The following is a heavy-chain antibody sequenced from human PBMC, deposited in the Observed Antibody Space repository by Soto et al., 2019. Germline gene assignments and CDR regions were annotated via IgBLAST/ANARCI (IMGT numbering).Heavy chain of an antibody. CDR3: AGGGEGEAWTLVGGVFVT. CDR2: ISSSGSTI. D-gene: IGHD3-16*01. J-gene: IGHJ3*01. Sequence: QVQLVESGGGLVKPGGSLRLSCAASGFTFSDYYMSWIRQAPGKGLEWVSYISSSGSTIYYADSVKGRFTISRDNAKNSGNREVTSGRAGDPAVFYWAGGGEGEAWTLVGGVFVTWGQGKRVTFSS. CDR1: GFTFSDYY. V-gene: IGHV3-11*04.